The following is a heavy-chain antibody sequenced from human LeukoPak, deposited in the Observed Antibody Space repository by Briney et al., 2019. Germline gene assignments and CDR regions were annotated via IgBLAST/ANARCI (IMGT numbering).Heavy chain of an antibody. CDR2: IKEDGSDK. J-gene: IGHJ4*02. Sequence: GGSLRLSCSASGSTVITYWTKWVRPAPRRGLEWVACIKEDGSDKYYVDSVKGRFSISRDNAKNSLYLQMNSLRTEDTAVYYCAKGGHYNFDYWGQGTLVTGSS. CDR1: GSTVITYW. V-gene: IGHV3-7*01. CDR3: AKGGHYNFDY. D-gene: IGHD4-11*01.